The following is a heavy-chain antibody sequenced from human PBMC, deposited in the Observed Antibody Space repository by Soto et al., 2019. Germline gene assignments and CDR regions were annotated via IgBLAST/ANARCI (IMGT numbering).Heavy chain of an antibody. D-gene: IGHD2-15*01. CDR2: IFSNDEK. V-gene: IGHV2-26*01. CDR3: ARIVVPGYAFDI. Sequence: QVTLKESGPVLVKPTETLTLTCTVSGFSLSNARMGVSWIRQPPGKALEWLAHIFSNDEKSYSTSLKSRLTISKDTLKSQVVLTMTNMDPVDTPTYYCARIVVPGYAFDIWGQGTMVTVSS. CDR1: GFSLSNARMG. J-gene: IGHJ3*02.